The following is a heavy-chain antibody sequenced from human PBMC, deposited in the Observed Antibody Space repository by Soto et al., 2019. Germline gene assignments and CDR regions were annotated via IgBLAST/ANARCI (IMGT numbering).Heavy chain of an antibody. D-gene: IGHD6-19*01. V-gene: IGHV4-61*01. J-gene: IGHJ4*02. CDR3: AREAVAGTDTFDY. CDR2: IYYSGST. CDR1: GGSVSSGSYY. Sequence: SLTCTVSGGSVSSGSYYWSWIRQPPGKGLEWIGYIYYSGSTNYNPSLKSRVTISVDTSKNQFSLKLSSVTAADTAVYYCAREAVAGTDTFDYWGQGTLVTVSS.